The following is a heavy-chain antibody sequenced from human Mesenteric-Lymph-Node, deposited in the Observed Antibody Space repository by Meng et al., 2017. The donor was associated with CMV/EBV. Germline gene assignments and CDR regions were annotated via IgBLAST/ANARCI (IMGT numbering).Heavy chain of an antibody. D-gene: IGHD6-13*01. J-gene: IGHJ4*02. CDR2: INHSGST. Sequence: SETLSLTCAVYGGSFSGYYWSWIRQPPGKGLEWIGEINHSGSTNYNPSLKSRVTISVDTSKNQFSLKLSSVTAADTAVYYCARRPPSAAAGNWYFDYWGQGTLVTVSS. V-gene: IGHV4-34*01. CDR1: GGSFSGYY. CDR3: ARRPPSAAAGNWYFDY.